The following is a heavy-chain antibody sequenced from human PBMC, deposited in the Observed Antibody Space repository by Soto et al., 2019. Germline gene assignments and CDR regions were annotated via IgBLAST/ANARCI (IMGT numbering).Heavy chain of an antibody. CDR1: GFTFRSYG. CDR2: ISYDGSNK. D-gene: IGHD6-19*01. CDR3: AKEISVAGTLGY. V-gene: IGHV3-30*18. J-gene: IGHJ4*02. Sequence: QVQLVESGGGVVQPGRSLRLSCAASGFTFRSYGMHWVRQAPGKGLEWVAVISYDGSNKYYADTVKGRFTISRDNSKNTLYLQMNSLRAEDTAVYYCAKEISVAGTLGYWGQGTLVTVSS.